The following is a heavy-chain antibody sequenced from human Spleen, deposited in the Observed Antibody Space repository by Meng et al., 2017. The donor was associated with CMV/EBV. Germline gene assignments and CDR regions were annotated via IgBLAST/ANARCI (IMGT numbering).Heavy chain of an antibody. V-gene: IGHV3-30*02. J-gene: IGHJ6*02. D-gene: IGHD1-26*01. Sequence: GGSLRLSCVMSGFTLSSYGMHWVRQAPGKGLEWVAFIRSDGSNTYYADSVKGRFTISRDNSKNTLYLQMSSLRTEDTAVYYCAKGVGANYGMDVWGQGTTVTVSS. CDR3: AKGVGANYGMDV. CDR2: IRSDGSNT. CDR1: GFTLSSYG.